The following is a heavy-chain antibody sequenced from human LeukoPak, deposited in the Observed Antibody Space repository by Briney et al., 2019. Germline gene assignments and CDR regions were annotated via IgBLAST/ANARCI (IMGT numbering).Heavy chain of an antibody. D-gene: IGHD2-2*01. J-gene: IGHJ3*02. Sequence: GGSLRLSCAPSGFTCSIYWMHCVRQAPGGGLEWVSRISGDERSLSYADSVQDRFTISRDNAKSTLYLQMNSLRGEETAVYYCAREYCHTPSCSNHDALDIWGQGTLVTVSS. CDR1: GFTCSIYW. CDR2: ISGDERSL. V-gene: IGHV3-74*01. CDR3: AREYCHTPSCSNHDALDI.